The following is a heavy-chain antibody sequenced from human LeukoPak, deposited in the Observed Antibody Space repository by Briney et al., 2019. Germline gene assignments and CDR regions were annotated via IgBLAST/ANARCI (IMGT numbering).Heavy chain of an antibody. CDR1: GFTFSSYE. CDR2: ISSSGSSI. J-gene: IGHJ4*02. V-gene: IGHV3-48*03. Sequence: GGSLRLSCAASGFTFSSYEMHWVRQAPGKGLEWVSYISSSGSSISYADSVKGRFTISRDNAKNSLNLQMNSLRAEDTAVYYCARDRLFGNLPDYWGQGTLVTVSS. CDR3: ARDRLFGNLPDY. D-gene: IGHD1-7*01.